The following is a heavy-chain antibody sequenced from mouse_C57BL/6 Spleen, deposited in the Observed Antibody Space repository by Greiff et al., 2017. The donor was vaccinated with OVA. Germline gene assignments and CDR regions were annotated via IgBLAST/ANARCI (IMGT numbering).Heavy chain of an antibody. D-gene: IGHD2-3*01. CDR2: INPNNGGT. Sequence: VQLQQSGPELVKPGASVKIPCKASGYTFTDYNMDWVKQSHGKSLRWIGDINPNNGGTIYNQKFKGKATLTVDKSSSTAYMELRSLTSEDTAVYYCARRGYYSPYWYFDVWGTGTTVTVSS. CDR1: GYTFTDYN. J-gene: IGHJ1*03. V-gene: IGHV1-18*01. CDR3: ARRGYYSPYWYFDV.